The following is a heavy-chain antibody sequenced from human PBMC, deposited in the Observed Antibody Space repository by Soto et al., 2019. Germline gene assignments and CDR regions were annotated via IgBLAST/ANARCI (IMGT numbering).Heavy chain of an antibody. Sequence: ASVKVSCKASGGTFSSYAISWVRQAPGQGLEWMGGIIPIFGTANYAQKFQGRVTITADESTSTAYMELSSLRSEDTAVYYCARVPLWSADRIYYYYMDVWGKGTTVTVSS. CDR3: ARVPLWSADRIYYYYMDV. V-gene: IGHV1-69*13. CDR1: GGTFSSYA. J-gene: IGHJ6*03. CDR2: IIPIFGTA. D-gene: IGHD5-18*01.